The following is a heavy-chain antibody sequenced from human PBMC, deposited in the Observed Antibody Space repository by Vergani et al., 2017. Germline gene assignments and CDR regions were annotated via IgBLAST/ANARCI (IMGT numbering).Heavy chain of an antibody. CDR1: GGSFSGYY. J-gene: IGHJ4*02. V-gene: IGHV4-34*01. CDR3: ARGVRDIVATKGVDYFDY. Sequence: QEQLQQWGAGLLKPSETLSLTCAVYGGSFSGYYWTWIRQPPGKGLEWIGEINHSGSANYNPSLKSRVTISVDTSKNQFSLKLSSVTAADTAVYYCARGVRDIVATKGVDYFDYWGQGTLVTVSS. D-gene: IGHD5-12*01. CDR2: INHSGSA.